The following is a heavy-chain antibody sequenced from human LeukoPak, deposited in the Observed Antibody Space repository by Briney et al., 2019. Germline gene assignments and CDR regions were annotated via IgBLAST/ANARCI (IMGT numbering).Heavy chain of an antibody. J-gene: IGHJ6*03. CDR2: FDPEDGET. V-gene: IGHV1-24*01. Sequence: ASVKVSCKVSGYTLTELSMHWVRQAPGKGLEWMGGFDPEDGETIYAQKFQGRVTMTEDTSTDTAYMELSSLRSEDTAVYYCARGPAAMYYMDVWGKGTTVTVSS. CDR1: GYTLTELS. D-gene: IGHD2-2*01. CDR3: ARGPAAMYYMDV.